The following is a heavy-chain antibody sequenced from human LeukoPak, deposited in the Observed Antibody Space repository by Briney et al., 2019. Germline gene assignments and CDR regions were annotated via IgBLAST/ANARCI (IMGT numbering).Heavy chain of an antibody. CDR1: GFSFTSYS. Sequence: PGGSLRLSCAASGFSFTSYSMNWVRQAPGKGLEWVSYICGSGNAKHYIDSVKGLFTISGDTAKNALYLQTNSLRAEDPAVYFCARAHVYAFDYWGQGTQVTVSS. V-gene: IGHV3-48*01. CDR2: ICGSGNAK. D-gene: IGHD2/OR15-2a*01. CDR3: ARAHVYAFDY. J-gene: IGHJ4*02.